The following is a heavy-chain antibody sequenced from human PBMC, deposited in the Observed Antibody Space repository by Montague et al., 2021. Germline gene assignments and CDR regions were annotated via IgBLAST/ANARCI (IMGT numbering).Heavy chain of an antibody. CDR2: ISYSGRT. CDR1: GGSISNYF. CDR3: ARDTTTDGFDI. D-gene: IGHD1-1*01. Sequence: ETLSLTCTVSGGSISNYFWTWIRQPPGKGLEWIGFISYSGRTNLNPSLKSRVTISLDTSKNQFSLNLSSVTAADTAVYYCARDTTTDGFDIWGQGTMVTVSS. V-gene: IGHV4-59*13. J-gene: IGHJ3*02.